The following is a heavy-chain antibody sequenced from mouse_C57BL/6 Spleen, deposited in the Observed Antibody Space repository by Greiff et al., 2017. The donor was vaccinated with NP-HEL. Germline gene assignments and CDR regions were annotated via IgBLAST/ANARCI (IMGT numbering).Heavy chain of an antibody. V-gene: IGHV1-59*01. CDR3: AREGITTVVAHYFDY. CDR2: IDPSDSYT. D-gene: IGHD1-1*01. Sequence: QVQLQQPGAELVRPGTSVKLSCKASGYTFTSYWMHWVKQRPGQGLEWIGVIDPSDSYTNYNQKFKGKATLTVDTSSSTAYMQLSSPTSEDSAVYYCAREGITTVVAHYFDYWGQGTTLTVSS. CDR1: GYTFTSYW. J-gene: IGHJ2*01.